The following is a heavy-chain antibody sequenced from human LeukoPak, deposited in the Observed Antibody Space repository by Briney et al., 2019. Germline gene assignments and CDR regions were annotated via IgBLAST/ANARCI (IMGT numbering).Heavy chain of an antibody. Sequence: ASVKVSCKASGGTLSSYAISWVRQAPGQGLEWMGGIIPIFGTANYAQKFQGRVTITADKSTSTAYMELSSLRSEDTAVYYCASEGYCTNGVCYGGDYWGQGTLVTDSS. D-gene: IGHD2-8*01. J-gene: IGHJ4*02. V-gene: IGHV1-69*06. CDR2: IIPIFGTA. CDR1: GGTLSSYA. CDR3: ASEGYCTNGVCYGGDY.